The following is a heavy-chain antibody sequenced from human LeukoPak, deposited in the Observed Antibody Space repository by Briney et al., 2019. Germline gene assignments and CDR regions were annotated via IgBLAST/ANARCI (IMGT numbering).Heavy chain of an antibody. V-gene: IGHV3-21*01. CDR2: ITSSSSYI. Sequence: PGGSLRLSCAASGFTFSRHWMHWVRQAPGKGLEWVSSITSSSSYIYYADSVKGRFTISRDNAKNSLYLQMNSLRADDTAVYYCARDGCSGGSCSFDYWGQGTLVTVSS. J-gene: IGHJ4*02. CDR3: ARDGCSGGSCSFDY. CDR1: GFTFSRHW. D-gene: IGHD2-15*01.